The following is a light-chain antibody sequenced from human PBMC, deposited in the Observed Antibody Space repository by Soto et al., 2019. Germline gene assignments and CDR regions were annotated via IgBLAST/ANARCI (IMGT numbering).Light chain of an antibody. CDR1: QSISSW. CDR2: KAT. Sequence: DIQMTQSPSTLSASVGDRVTITCRASQSISSWLAWYQQKPGKAPKLLISKATNLQSGVPSRFSGSGSGTDFSLTISSLQPVDSATYFCQQYNDFQYSFGPGTKLDI. V-gene: IGKV1-5*03. CDR3: QQYNDFQYS. J-gene: IGKJ2*01.